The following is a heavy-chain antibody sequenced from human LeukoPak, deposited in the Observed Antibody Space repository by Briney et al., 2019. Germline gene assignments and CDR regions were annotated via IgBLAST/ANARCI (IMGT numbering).Heavy chain of an antibody. CDR1: GGSISSGRYD. CDR2: IYTSGST. CDR3: ARDGGYSYGYVDFDY. V-gene: IGHV4-61*02. Sequence: PPQTLSLTCTGSGGSISSGRYDWSWIRQPAGKGLDWLGRIYTSGSTNYNPSLKSRVTIPIDTSKNQFPLKLRSVTAADTAEYYCARDGGYSYGYVDFDYWGKGTLVTVSS. D-gene: IGHD5-18*01. J-gene: IGHJ4*02.